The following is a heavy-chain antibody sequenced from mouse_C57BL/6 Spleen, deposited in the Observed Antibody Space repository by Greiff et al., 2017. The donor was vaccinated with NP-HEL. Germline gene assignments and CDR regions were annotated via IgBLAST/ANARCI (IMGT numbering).Heavy chain of an antibody. CDR3: VREAYYDGSSHLRAMDY. CDR2: IRSKSSNYAT. V-gene: IGHV10-3*01. D-gene: IGHD1-1*01. Sequence: EVMLVESGGGLVQPKGSLKLSCAASGFTFNTYAMHWVRQAPGKGLEWVARIRSKSSNYATYYADSVKDRITISRDDSQSMLYLQMINLKTEDTAMYYCVREAYYDGSSHLRAMDYWGQGTSVTVSS. J-gene: IGHJ4*01. CDR1: GFTFNTYA.